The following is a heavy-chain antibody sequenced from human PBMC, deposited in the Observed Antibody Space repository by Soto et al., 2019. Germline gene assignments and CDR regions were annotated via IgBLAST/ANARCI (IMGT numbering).Heavy chain of an antibody. CDR2: ISYDGSNK. CDR3: ARTWRVARTRYYYYCGMDV. D-gene: IGHD2-21*01. CDR1: GFTFSSYA. V-gene: IGHV3-30-3*01. J-gene: IGHJ6*02. Sequence: QVQLVESGGGVVQPGRSLRLSCAASGFTFSSYAMHWVRQAPGKGLEWVAVISYDGSNKYYADSVKGRFTISRDNSKNTLYLQMNSLRAEDTAVYYCARTWRVARTRYYYYCGMDVWGQGTTVTVSS.